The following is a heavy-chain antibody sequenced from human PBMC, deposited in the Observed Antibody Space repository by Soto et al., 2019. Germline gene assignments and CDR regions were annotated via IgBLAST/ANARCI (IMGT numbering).Heavy chain of an antibody. J-gene: IGHJ4*02. D-gene: IGHD2-2*01. CDR2: ISSNGNYT. V-gene: IGHV3-21*01. CDR1: GFTFSSYG. CDR3: AKDVFVAVPTAFDY. Sequence: PGGSLRLSCAASGFTFSSYGMTWVRQAPGKGLEWVSSISSNGNYTYYADSVKGRFTISRDNAKNSLYLQMNSLRVEDTAVYHCAKDVFVAVPTAFDYWGQGTLVTVSS.